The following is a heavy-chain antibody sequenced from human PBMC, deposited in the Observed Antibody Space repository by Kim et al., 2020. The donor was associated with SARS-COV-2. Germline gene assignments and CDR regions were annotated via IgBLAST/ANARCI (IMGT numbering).Heavy chain of an antibody. CDR1: GGTFSSYA. V-gene: IGHV1-69*13. Sequence: SVKVSCKASGGTFSSYAISWVRQAPGQGLEWMGGIIPIFGTANYAQKFQGRVTITADESTSTAYMELSSLRSEDTAVYYCARDKNYYDSSGYYTMNWYFDLWGRGTLVTVSS. D-gene: IGHD3-22*01. CDR3: ARDKNYYDSSGYYTMNWYFDL. CDR2: IIPIFGTA. J-gene: IGHJ2*01.